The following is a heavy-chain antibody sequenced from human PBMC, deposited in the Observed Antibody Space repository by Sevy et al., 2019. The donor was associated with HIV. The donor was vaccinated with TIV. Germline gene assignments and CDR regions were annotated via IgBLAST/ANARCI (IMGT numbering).Heavy chain of an antibody. CDR3: VRDARDGDFEY. Sequence: ASVKVSCKASGYTFTGYYMHWVRQAPGQGLQWMGWINPDSGGPNYAPKFQGRVTLTRDTSISTAYMELSRLKSDDTAGYYCVRDARDGDFEYWGQGTLVTVSS. J-gene: IGHJ4*02. CDR1: GYTFTGYY. V-gene: IGHV1-2*02. CDR2: INPDSGGP.